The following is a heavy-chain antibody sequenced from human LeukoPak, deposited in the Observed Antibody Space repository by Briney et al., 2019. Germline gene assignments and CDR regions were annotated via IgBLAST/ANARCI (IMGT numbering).Heavy chain of an antibody. CDR3: AKDRGYCSGGSCYSPAFDY. CDR2: IRYDGSNK. J-gene: IGHJ4*02. D-gene: IGHD2-15*01. CDR1: GFTFSSYG. Sequence: GWSLRLSCAASGFTFSSYGMHWVRQAPGKGLEWVAFIRYDGSNKYYADSVKGRFTISRDNSKNTLYLQMNSLRAEDTAVYYCAKDRGYCSGGSCYSPAFDYWGQGTLVTVSS. V-gene: IGHV3-30*02.